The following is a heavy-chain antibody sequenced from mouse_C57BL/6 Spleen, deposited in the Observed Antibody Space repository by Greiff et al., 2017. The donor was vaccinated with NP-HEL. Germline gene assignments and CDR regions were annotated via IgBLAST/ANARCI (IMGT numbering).Heavy chain of an antibody. CDR1: GYSITSGYY. CDR3: ARRDYYGSSSAWFAY. D-gene: IGHD1-1*01. V-gene: IGHV3-6*01. Sequence: VQLKESGPGLVKPSQSLSLTCSVTGYSITSGYYWNWIRQFPGNKLEWMGYISYDGSNNYNPSLKNRISITRDTSKNQFFLKLNSVTTEDTATYYCARRDYYGSSSAWFAYWGQGTLVTVSA. CDR2: ISYDGSN. J-gene: IGHJ3*01.